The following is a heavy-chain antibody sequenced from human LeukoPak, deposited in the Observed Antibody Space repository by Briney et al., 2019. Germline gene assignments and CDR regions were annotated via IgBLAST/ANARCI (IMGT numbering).Heavy chain of an antibody. J-gene: IGHJ4*02. CDR2: INHSGST. Sequence: PSETLSLTCAVYGGFFSGYYWSWIRQPPGKGLEWIGEINHSGSTNYNPSLKSRVTISVDTSKNQFSLKLSSVTAADTAVYYCARGNGRKYSSYDIRYWGQGTLVTVSS. D-gene: IGHD5-12*01. CDR1: GGFFSGYY. CDR3: ARGNGRKYSSYDIRY. V-gene: IGHV4-34*01.